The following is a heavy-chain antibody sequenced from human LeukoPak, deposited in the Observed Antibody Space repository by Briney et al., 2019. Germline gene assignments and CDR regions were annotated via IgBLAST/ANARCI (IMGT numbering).Heavy chain of an antibody. V-gene: IGHV1-24*01. Sequence: ASVKVSCKVSGYTLTELSMHWVRQAPGKGLEWMGGFDPEDGETIYAQKFQGRVTMTTDTSTSTAYMELRSLRSDDTAVYYCARAYYYDSSGYLKAPFDYWGQGTLVTVSS. CDR2: FDPEDGET. J-gene: IGHJ4*02. D-gene: IGHD3-22*01. CDR1: GYTLTELS. CDR3: ARAYYYDSSGYLKAPFDY.